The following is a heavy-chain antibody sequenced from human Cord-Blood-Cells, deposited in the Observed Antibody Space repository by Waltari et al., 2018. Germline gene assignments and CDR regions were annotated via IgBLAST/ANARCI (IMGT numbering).Heavy chain of an antibody. J-gene: IGHJ3*02. D-gene: IGHD1-7*01. Sequence: QVQLVQSGAEVKKPGASVKVSCKVSGYTITELSMHWVRKAPGKGLEWMGGFDPEDGETIYAQKFQGRVTMIEDTSTDTAYMELSSLRSEDTAVYYCATSVRNWNYAFDIWGQGTMVTVSS. CDR2: FDPEDGET. CDR3: ATSVRNWNYAFDI. V-gene: IGHV1-24*01. CDR1: GYTITELS.